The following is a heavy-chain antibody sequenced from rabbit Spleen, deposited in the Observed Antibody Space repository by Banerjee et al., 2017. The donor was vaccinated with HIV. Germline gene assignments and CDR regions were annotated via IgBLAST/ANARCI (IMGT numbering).Heavy chain of an antibody. V-gene: IGHV1S40*01. CDR3: ARDTGSSFSSYGMDL. D-gene: IGHD8-1*01. CDR1: GIDFSSDSY. J-gene: IGHJ6*01. CDR2: IEAGSSGFT. Sequence: QSLEESGGDLVKPGGTLTLTCKASGIDFSSDSYMCWVRQAPGKGLEWIACIEAGSSGFTYFASWAKGRFTISKTSSTTVTLQMTSLTAADTATYFCARDTGSSFSSYGMDLWGQGTLVTVS.